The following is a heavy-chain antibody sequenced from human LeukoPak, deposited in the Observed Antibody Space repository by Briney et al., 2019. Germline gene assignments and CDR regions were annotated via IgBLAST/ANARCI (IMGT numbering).Heavy chain of an antibody. V-gene: IGHV4-39*01. Sequence: PSGTLSLTCTVSGGSIRSSSYYWGWIRQPPGKGLEWIGSMYYSGSTYYNPSLQSRVTISVDTSKHQFSLKLTSVTAADTAVYYCARSPKYSASQANWFDHWGQGILVTVSA. J-gene: IGHJ5*02. D-gene: IGHD5-12*01. CDR1: GGSIRSSSYY. CDR3: ARSPKYSASQANWFDH. CDR2: MYYSGST.